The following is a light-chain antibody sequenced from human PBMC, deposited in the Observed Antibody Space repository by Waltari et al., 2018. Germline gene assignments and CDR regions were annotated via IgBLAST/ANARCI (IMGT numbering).Light chain of an antibody. CDR1: QSISSW. J-gene: IGKJ4*01. V-gene: IGKV1-5*03. CDR3: QQFSSNPLT. Sequence: DIQMPHSPSTLSASVGDRVTITCRASQSISSWLAWYQQKPGKAPKLLIYKASSLESGVPSRFSGSGSGTEFTLTINTLQPGDSATYYCQQFSSNPLTFGGGTKVEIK. CDR2: KAS.